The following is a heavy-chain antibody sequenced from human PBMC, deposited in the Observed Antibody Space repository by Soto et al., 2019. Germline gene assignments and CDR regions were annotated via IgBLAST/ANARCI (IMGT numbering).Heavy chain of an antibody. Sequence: SETLSLTCSVSGGSISSNSYFWDWIRQSPGKGLEWIGSVHFRGSTYYNPSLKSRVTISVDTSKNQFSLKLSSVTAADTAVYYCAREGVLRFLEWPLQKRYYYYYMDVWGKGTTVTVFS. V-gene: IGHV4-39*07. CDR1: GGSISSNSYF. D-gene: IGHD3-3*01. CDR3: AREGVLRFLEWPLQKRYYYYYMDV. CDR2: VHFRGST. J-gene: IGHJ6*03.